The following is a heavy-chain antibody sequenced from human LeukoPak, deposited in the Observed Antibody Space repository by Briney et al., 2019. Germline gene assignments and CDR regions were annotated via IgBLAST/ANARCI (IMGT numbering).Heavy chain of an antibody. Sequence: SETLSLTCAVYGGSFSGYYWSWIRQPPGKGLEWIGEINRSGSTNYNPSLKSRVTISVDTSKNQFSLKLSSVTAADTAVYYCARGLRDYYDSSGYYCIFDYWGQGTLVTVSS. J-gene: IGHJ4*02. CDR3: ARGLRDYYDSSGYYCIFDY. V-gene: IGHV4-34*01. CDR2: INRSGST. D-gene: IGHD3-22*01. CDR1: GGSFSGYY.